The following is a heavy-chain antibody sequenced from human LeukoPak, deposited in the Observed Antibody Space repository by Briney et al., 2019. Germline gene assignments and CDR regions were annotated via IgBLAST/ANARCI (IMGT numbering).Heavy chain of an antibody. CDR3: ARCRLIVSLSNSSSADFDY. V-gene: IGHV4-31*03. CDR2: IYNSEST. CDR1: GGSISSGGYY. Sequence: KTSETLSLTCTVSGGSISSGGYYWSWIRQHPGKGLEWIGYIYNSESTYYNPSLKSRVTISVDTSKNQFSLKLSSVTAADTAVYYCARCRLIVSLSNSSSADFDYWGQGTLVTVSS. J-gene: IGHJ4*02. D-gene: IGHD6-6*01.